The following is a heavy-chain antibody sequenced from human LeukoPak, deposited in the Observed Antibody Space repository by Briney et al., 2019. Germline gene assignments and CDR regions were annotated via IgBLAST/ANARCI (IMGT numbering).Heavy chain of an antibody. D-gene: IGHD2-2*01. CDR1: GGTYSSYA. J-gene: IGHJ4*02. CDR2: IIPIFGTA. V-gene: IGHV1-69*13. Sequence: SVKVSCKASGGTYSSYAISWVRQAPGQGLEWMGGIIPIFGTANYAQKFQGRVTITADESTSTAYMELSSLRSEDTAVYYCASNLLYCSSTSCYFDYWGQGTLVTVSS. CDR3: ASNLLYCSSTSCYFDY.